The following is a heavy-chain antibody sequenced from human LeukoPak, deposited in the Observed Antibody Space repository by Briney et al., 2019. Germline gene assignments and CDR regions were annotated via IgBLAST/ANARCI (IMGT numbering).Heavy chain of an antibody. V-gene: IGHV4-59*11. CDR2: VYDSGRT. CDR1: GGSLVAHH. CDR3: ARAVVPAEENNWFDP. Sequence: TSETLSLTCSVSGGSLVAHHWSWIRQPPGKGLEWFGHVYDSGRTTYNPALMSRVTMSPDMSRTQISLRLTSVTAADTAVYYCARAVVPAEENNWFDPWGQRTLVIVSS. D-gene: IGHD2-2*01. J-gene: IGHJ5*02.